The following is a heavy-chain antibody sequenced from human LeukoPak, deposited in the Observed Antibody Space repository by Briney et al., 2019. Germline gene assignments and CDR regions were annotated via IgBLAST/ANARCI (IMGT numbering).Heavy chain of an antibody. D-gene: IGHD5-12*01. V-gene: IGHV3-7*01. Sequence: PGGSLRLSCVGSGFTFSSYWVNWVRQLPGKGLEWLANIKQDGSQKYYVDSVKGRFTISRDNAKNSLYLQMNSLRAEDTAVYYCVREVYRDSWPDSWGQGTLVTVSS. J-gene: IGHJ5*01. CDR1: GFTFSSYW. CDR3: VREVYRDSWPDS. CDR2: IKQDGSQK.